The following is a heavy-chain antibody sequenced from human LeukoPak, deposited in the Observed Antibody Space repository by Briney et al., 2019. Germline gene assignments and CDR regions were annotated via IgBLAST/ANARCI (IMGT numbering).Heavy chain of an antibody. Sequence: ASVKVSCKASGYTFTGYYMHWVRQAPGQGLEWMGWINPNSGGTNYAQKFQGRVTMTRDTSISTAYMELSRLRSDDTAVYYCARDPKSLAVAGTGEFDYWGQGTLVTVSS. CDR2: INPNSGGT. J-gene: IGHJ4*02. CDR3: ARDPKSLAVAGTGEFDY. CDR1: GYTFTGYY. V-gene: IGHV1-2*02. D-gene: IGHD6-19*01.